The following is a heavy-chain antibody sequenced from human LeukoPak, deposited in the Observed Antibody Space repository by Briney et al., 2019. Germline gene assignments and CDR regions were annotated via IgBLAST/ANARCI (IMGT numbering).Heavy chain of an antibody. Sequence: SQTLSHTRTVSRGSLSRGDYYWSWIRHPPGKGLEWIGYIYYSGSTYYNPSIKSRVTISVDTSKNQFSLKLSSVTSADTAVYYCARDPRYYYDSSGYYSYGMDVWGQGTTVIVSS. J-gene: IGHJ6*02. CDR1: RGSLSRGDYY. CDR2: IYYSGST. V-gene: IGHV4-30-4*01. CDR3: ARDPRYYYDSSGYYSYGMDV. D-gene: IGHD3-22*01.